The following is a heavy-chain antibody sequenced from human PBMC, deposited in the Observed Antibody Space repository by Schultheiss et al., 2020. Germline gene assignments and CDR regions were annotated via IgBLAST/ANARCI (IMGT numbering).Heavy chain of an antibody. J-gene: IGHJ1*01. D-gene: IGHD1-26*01. CDR3: ARSNRRGRVEYFQH. CDR2: IYYSGST. CDR1: GGSFSGYY. Sequence: SETLSLTWAVYGGSFSGYYWSWIRQPPGKGLEWIGYIYYSGSTNYNPSLKSRVTISVDTSKNQFSLKLSSVTAADTAVYYCARSNRRGRVEYFQHWGHGTLVTVSS. V-gene: IGHV4-59*12.